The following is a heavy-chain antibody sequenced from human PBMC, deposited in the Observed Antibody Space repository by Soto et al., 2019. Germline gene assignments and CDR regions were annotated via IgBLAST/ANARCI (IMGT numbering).Heavy chain of an antibody. CDR2: IYYSGST. CDR3: ARAPTGPEVWGSYRNWYFDL. CDR1: GGSISSGDYY. V-gene: IGHV4-30-4*01. Sequence: QVQLQESGPGLVKPSQTLSLTCTVSGGSISSGDYYWSWIRQPPGKGLEWIGYIYYSGSTYYNPSLKSRVTISVDTSKNQFSLKLSSVTAADTAVYYCARAPTGPEVWGSYRNWYFDLWGRGTLVTVSS. J-gene: IGHJ2*01. D-gene: IGHD3-16*02.